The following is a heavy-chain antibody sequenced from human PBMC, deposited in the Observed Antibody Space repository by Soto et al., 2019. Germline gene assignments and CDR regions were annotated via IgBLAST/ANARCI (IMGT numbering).Heavy chain of an antibody. CDR3: ARVYSSSWYWGAFDI. V-gene: IGHV3-30-3*01. Sequence: QVQLVESGGGVVQPGRSLRLSCAASGFTFSSYAMHWVRQAPGKGLEWVAVISYDGSNKYYADSVKCRFTISRDNSKNTLYLQMNSLRAEDTAVYYCARVYSSSWYWGAFDIWGQGTMVTVSS. CDR2: ISYDGSNK. CDR1: GFTFSSYA. D-gene: IGHD6-13*01. J-gene: IGHJ3*02.